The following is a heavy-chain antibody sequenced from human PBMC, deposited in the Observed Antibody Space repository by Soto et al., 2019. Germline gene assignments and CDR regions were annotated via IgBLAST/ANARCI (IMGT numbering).Heavy chain of an antibody. CDR1: GFTFSSYA. V-gene: IGHV3-23*01. D-gene: IGHD3-16*01. J-gene: IGHJ4*02. CDR2: ISGGDGGP. Sequence: GGSLRLSCVASGFTFSSYAMTWVRQAPGKGLEWVSAISGGDGGPSYADSVKGRFTISRDNSKNTLYLHMNSLRADDTAAYYCAKWHTYNYDSLAFSGFDCWGQGTQVTVSS. CDR3: AKWHTYNYDSLAFSGFDC.